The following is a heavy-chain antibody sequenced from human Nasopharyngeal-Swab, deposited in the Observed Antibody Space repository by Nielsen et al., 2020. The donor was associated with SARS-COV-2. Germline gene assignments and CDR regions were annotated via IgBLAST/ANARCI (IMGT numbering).Heavy chain of an antibody. V-gene: IGHV3-7*01. Sequence: GESLKISCAASGFTFSDYYMSWVRQAPGKGLEWVANIKQDGSEKYYVDSVKGRFTISRDNAKNSLYLQMNSLRAEDTAVYYCARERSGSYWYYYYYGMDVWGQGTTVTVSS. CDR1: GFTFSDYY. J-gene: IGHJ6*02. CDR2: IKQDGSEK. CDR3: ARERSGSYWYYYYYGMDV. D-gene: IGHD3-10*01.